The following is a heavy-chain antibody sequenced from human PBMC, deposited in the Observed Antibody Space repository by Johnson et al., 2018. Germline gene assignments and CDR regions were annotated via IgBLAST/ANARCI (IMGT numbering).Heavy chain of an antibody. CDR3: ARGEGRGPFYGMDV. Sequence: VQLVESGAEVKKPGSSVKVSCKASGGTFRNYAINWVRQAPGQGLKWMGGIIPIFATTNYAQNFQGRVTITADESTSTAYMELSSLRSEDTAVYYCARGEGRGPFYGMDVWGQGTTVTVSS. CDR2: IIPIFATT. CDR1: GGTFRNYA. D-gene: IGHD5-24*01. J-gene: IGHJ6*02. V-gene: IGHV1-69*01.